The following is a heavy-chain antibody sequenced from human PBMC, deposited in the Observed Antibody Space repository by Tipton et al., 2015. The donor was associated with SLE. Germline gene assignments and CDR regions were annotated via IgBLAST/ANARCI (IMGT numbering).Heavy chain of an antibody. J-gene: IGHJ2*01. Sequence: TLSLTCTVSGGSISSGDYYWSWIRQPPGKGLEWIGYIYHSGSTYYNPSLKSRVTISVDRSKNQFSLKLSSVTAADTAVYYCARMIDMEQQLVQSAYWYFDLWGRGTLVTVSS. CDR2: IYHSGST. CDR3: ARMIDMEQQLVQSAYWYFDL. CDR1: GGSISSGDYY. D-gene: IGHD6-13*01. V-gene: IGHV4-30-2*01.